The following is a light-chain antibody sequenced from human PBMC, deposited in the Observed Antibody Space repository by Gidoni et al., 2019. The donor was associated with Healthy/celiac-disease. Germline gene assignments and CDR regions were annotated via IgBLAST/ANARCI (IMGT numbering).Light chain of an antibody. CDR1: QSISSY. Sequence: DIPMTQPPSSLSASVGDRVTITCRASQSISSYLNWYQQKPGKAPKLLIYAASSLQSRVPSRFSGSGSGTDFTLTISSLQPEDFATYYCQQSYSTLTWTFGQGTKVEIK. V-gene: IGKV1-39*01. CDR2: AAS. CDR3: QQSYSTLTWT. J-gene: IGKJ1*01.